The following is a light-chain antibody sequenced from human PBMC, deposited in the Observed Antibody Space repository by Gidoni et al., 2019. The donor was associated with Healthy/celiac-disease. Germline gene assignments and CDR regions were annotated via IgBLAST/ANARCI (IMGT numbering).Light chain of an antibody. V-gene: IGKV1-5*03. CDR1: QSISSW. CDR3: QQYNSYWT. J-gene: IGKJ1*01. CDR2: KAS. Sequence: IQMTQSPSTLSASVGDRVTITCRASQSISSWFAWYQQKPGKAPKLLIYKASSLESGVPSRLSGSGSGTEFTLTISSLQPDDFATYYCQQYNSYWTFGQXTKVEIK.